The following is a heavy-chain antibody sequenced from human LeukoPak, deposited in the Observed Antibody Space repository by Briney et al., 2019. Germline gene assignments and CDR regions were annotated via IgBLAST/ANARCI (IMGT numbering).Heavy chain of an antibody. CDR1: GGSISSYY. V-gene: IGHV4-59*01. Sequence: TSSETLSLTCTVSGGSISSYYWSWIRQPPGKGLEWIGYIYYSGSTNYNPSLKSRVTISVDTSKNQFSLKLSSVTAADTAVYYCARDSFYYDSSGPDAFDIWGQGTMVTVSS. CDR2: IYYSGST. D-gene: IGHD3-22*01. CDR3: ARDSFYYDSSGPDAFDI. J-gene: IGHJ3*02.